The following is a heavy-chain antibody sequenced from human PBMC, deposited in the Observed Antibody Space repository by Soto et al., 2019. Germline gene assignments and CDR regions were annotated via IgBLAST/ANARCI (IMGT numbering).Heavy chain of an antibody. CDR2: IKQDGSEK. CDR1: GFTFRSFW. J-gene: IGHJ6*02. Sequence: GGSLRLSCAASGFTFRSFWMNWVRQAPGKGLEWVANIKQDGSEKYFLDSVQGRFTISRDNAKNSLYLQMNSLRDEDTAVYYCARDLGRTAAGYYYYYAMDVWGQGTTVTVSS. D-gene: IGHD2-2*01. V-gene: IGHV3-7*01. CDR3: ARDLGRTAAGYYYYYAMDV.